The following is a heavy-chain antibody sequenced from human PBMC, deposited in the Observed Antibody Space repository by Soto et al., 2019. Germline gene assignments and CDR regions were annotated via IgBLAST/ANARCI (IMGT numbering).Heavy chain of an antibody. Sequence: EVQLLESGGGLVQPGGSLRLSCAASGFTFSSYAMSWVRQAPGKGLEWVSAISGSGGSTYYADSVKGRFTISRDNSKNTVYLQMNSLRAEDTAVYYCAKVGGSYPESGDYWGQGTLVTVSS. D-gene: IGHD1-26*01. CDR2: ISGSGGST. CDR3: AKVGGSYPESGDY. J-gene: IGHJ4*02. V-gene: IGHV3-23*01. CDR1: GFTFSSYA.